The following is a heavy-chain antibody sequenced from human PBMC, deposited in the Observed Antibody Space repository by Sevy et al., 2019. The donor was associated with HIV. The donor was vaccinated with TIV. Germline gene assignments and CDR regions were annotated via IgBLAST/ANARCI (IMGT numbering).Heavy chain of an antibody. CDR1: GGSISSHSYY. V-gene: IGHV4-31*03. CDR3: ARDHGYSNGWFPYYYYYGMDV. CDR2: IHYSGRT. J-gene: IGHJ6*02. D-gene: IGHD6-19*01. Sequence: SETLSLTCSVSGGSISSHSYYWTWIRQHPGKGLEWIGYIHYSGRTYYNPSLKSRVTISLDTFKNQFSLGLRSVTAADTAVYYCARDHGYSNGWFPYYYYYGMDVWGPGTTVTVSS.